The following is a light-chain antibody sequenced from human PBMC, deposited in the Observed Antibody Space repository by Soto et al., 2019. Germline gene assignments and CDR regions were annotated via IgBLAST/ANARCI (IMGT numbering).Light chain of an antibody. Sequence: DIVMTQSPDSLAVSLGERATINCKSSQSVLYSSNNKNYLVWYQQKPGQPPKLLIYWASTRESGVPDRFSGSGYGTDFTLTISSLQAEDVAVYYCQQQYSDPLTFGGGTKVEIK. J-gene: IGKJ4*01. V-gene: IGKV4-1*01. CDR3: QQQYSDPLT. CDR2: WAS. CDR1: QSVLYSSNNKNY.